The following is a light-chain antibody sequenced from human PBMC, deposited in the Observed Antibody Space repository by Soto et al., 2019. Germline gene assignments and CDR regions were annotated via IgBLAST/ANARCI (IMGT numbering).Light chain of an antibody. J-gene: IGKJ1*01. CDR1: QSISDT. CDR2: GAS. V-gene: IGKV3-15*01. Sequence: ETVMTQSPATLSVSPGGRATLSCRASQSISDTLAWYQQKPDQAPRLLIYGASTRATGFPARFSGSGSGTDFTLTISSLQSEDFAVYYCQQYNNWPWTFGQGTKVEIK. CDR3: QQYNNWPWT.